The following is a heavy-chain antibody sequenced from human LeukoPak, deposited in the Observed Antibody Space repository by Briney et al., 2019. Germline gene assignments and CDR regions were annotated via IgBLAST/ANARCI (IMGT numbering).Heavy chain of an antibody. J-gene: IGHJ4*02. Sequence: GGSLRLSCAASGFTFSSYWMSWVRQAPGKGLEWVANIKQDGSEKYYVDSVKGRFTISRDNAKNSLYLQMNSLRAEDTAVYYCAKGSSESGSYWYYFDYWGQGTLVTVSS. V-gene: IGHV3-7*03. CDR2: IKQDGSEK. D-gene: IGHD1-26*01. CDR3: AKGSSESGSYWYYFDY. CDR1: GFTFSSYW.